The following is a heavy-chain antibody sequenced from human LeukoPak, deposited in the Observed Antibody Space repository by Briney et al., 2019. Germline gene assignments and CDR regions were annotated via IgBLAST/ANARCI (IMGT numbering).Heavy chain of an antibody. D-gene: IGHD4-23*01. V-gene: IGHV1-69*05. CDR3: ARSLWWYPEDAFDI. J-gene: IGHJ3*02. CDR2: IIPIFGTA. CDR1: GGTFSSYA. Sequence: ASVKVSCKASGGTFSSYAISWVRQAPGQGLEWMGGIIPIFGTANHAQKFQGRVTITTDESTSTAYMELSSLRSEDTAVYYCARSLWWYPEDAFDIWGQGTMVTVSS.